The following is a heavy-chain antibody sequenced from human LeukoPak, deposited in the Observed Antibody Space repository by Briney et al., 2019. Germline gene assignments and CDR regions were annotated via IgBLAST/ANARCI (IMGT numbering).Heavy chain of an antibody. CDR3: ARAPGEGWFDP. Sequence: GGSLRLTCAASGFTFSSYWMSWVRQAPGKGLEWVASIKQDGSEKYYVDSVKGRFTISRDNAKNSLYLQMNSLRAEDTALYYCARAPGEGWFDPWGQGTLVTVSS. J-gene: IGHJ5*02. CDR2: IKQDGSEK. CDR1: GFTFSSYW. V-gene: IGHV3-7*01. D-gene: IGHD4-17*01.